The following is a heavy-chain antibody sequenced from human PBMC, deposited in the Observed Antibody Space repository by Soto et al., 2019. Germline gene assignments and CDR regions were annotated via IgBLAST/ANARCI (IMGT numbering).Heavy chain of an antibody. D-gene: IGHD3-22*01. CDR1: GFTFSSYA. J-gene: IGHJ4*02. CDR3: VKVGYYDSSGYVYYFDY. Sequence: GSLRLSCAASGFTFSSYATHWVRQAPGKGLEYVSAISSNGGSTNYADSVKGRFTISRDNSKNTLYLQMSSLRAEDTAVYYCVKVGYYDSSGYVYYFDYWGQGTPVTVSS. CDR2: ISSNGGST. V-gene: IGHV3-64D*06.